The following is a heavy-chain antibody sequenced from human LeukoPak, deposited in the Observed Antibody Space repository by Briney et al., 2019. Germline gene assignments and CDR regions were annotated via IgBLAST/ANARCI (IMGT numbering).Heavy chain of an antibody. CDR1: GYSISSGYY. CDR2: IYHSGST. Sequence: SETLSLTCTVSGYSISSGYYWGWIRQPPGKGLEWIGSIYHSGSTYYNPSLKSRVTISVDTSKNQFSLKLSSVTAADTAVYYCARESAVAGTDPWGQGTLVTVSS. J-gene: IGHJ5*02. D-gene: IGHD6-19*01. V-gene: IGHV4-38-2*02. CDR3: ARESAVAGTDP.